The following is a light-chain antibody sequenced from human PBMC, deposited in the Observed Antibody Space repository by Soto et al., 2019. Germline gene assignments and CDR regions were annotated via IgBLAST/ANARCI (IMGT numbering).Light chain of an antibody. CDR2: DVT. CDR1: SSDVGGYSH. CDR3: CSFAGTSTI. V-gene: IGLV2-11*01. J-gene: IGLJ2*01. Sequence: QSALTQPRSVSGSPGQSVTLSFTGSSSDVGGYSHVSWFQQHPGKAPKLMIYDVTKRPSGVPDHFSGSKSGNTASLTISGLQAEDESDYYCCSFAGTSTIFGGGTKLTVL.